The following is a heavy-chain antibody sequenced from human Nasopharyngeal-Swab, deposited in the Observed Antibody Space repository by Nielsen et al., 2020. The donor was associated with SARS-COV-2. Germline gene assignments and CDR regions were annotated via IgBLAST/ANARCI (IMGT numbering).Heavy chain of an antibody. D-gene: IGHD4-17*01. CDR3: ARDVVRYGDYVGDY. CDR1: GYTFTSYD. V-gene: IGHV1-8*01. CDR2: MNPNSGNT. J-gene: IGHJ4*02. Sequence: ASVKVSCKASGYTFTSYDINWVRQATGQGLEWMGWMNPNSGNTGYAQKFQGRVTMTRNTSISTAYMELRSLRSDDTAVYYCARDVVRYGDYVGDYWGQGTLVTVSS.